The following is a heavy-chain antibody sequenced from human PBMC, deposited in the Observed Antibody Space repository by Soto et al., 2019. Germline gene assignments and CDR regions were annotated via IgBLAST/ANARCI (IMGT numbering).Heavy chain of an antibody. D-gene: IGHD3-10*01. Sequence: SETLSLTCTVSGGSISSYYWSWIRQPPGKGLEWIGYIYYSGSTNYNPSLKSRVTISVDTSKNQFSLKLSSVTAADTAVYYCARGMVRGVIIKAGYYYGMDVWGQGTTVTV. V-gene: IGHV4-59*01. CDR1: GGSISSYY. CDR2: IYYSGST. J-gene: IGHJ6*02. CDR3: ARGMVRGVIIKAGYYYGMDV.